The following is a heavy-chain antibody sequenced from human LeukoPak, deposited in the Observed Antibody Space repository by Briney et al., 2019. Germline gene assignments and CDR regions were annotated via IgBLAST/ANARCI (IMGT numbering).Heavy chain of an antibody. V-gene: IGHV3-21*01. Sequence: PGGSLRLSCAASGFTFSSYAMSWVRQAPGKGLEWVSSISSSSSYIYYADSVKGRFTISRDNAKNSLYLQMNSLRAEDTAVYYCARSVDWLFDYWGQGTLVTVSS. J-gene: IGHJ4*02. CDR2: ISSSSSYI. CDR1: GFTFSSYA. D-gene: IGHD3-9*01. CDR3: ARSVDWLFDY.